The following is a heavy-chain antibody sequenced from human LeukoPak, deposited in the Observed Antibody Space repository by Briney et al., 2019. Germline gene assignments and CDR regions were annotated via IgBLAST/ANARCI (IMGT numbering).Heavy chain of an antibody. CDR1: GFNFSNYD. CDR3: ARASPQQAFLFDY. Sequence: GRSLKLSCAAYGFNFSNYDMHWVRQAPGKGLKWVTVVQSDGSEKYYADSVKGRFTISRHNSKNTLYLQMNSLRAEDTAIYYCARASPQQAFLFDYWGQGTLVTVSS. V-gene: IGHV3-33*01. CDR2: VQSDGSEK. D-gene: IGHD1/OR15-1a*01. J-gene: IGHJ4*02.